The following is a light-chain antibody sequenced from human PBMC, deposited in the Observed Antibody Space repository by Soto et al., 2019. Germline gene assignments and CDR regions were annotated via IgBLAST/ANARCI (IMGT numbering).Light chain of an antibody. CDR2: DAS. V-gene: IGKV1-33*01. Sequence: DIQMTQSPSSPSASVGDRVTITCQASQDISNYLNWYQQKPGKAPKLLIYDASNLETGVPSRFSGSGSGTDFTFTISSLQPEDIATYYCQQYDNLPRWTFGQGTKVEIK. J-gene: IGKJ1*01. CDR1: QDISNY. CDR3: QQYDNLPRWT.